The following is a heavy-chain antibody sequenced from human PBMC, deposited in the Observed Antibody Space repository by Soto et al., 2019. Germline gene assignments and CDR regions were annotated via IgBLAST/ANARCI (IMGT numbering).Heavy chain of an antibody. J-gene: IGHJ3*02. CDR1: GYTFTSYD. Sequence: ASVKVSCKASGYTFTSYDINWVRQATGQGLEWMGWMNPNSGNTGYAQKFQGWVTMTRDTSISTAYMELSRLRSDGTAVYYCARHYDSSGNDAFDIWGQGTMVTVSS. D-gene: IGHD3-22*01. CDR2: MNPNSGNT. V-gene: IGHV1-8*01. CDR3: ARHYDSSGNDAFDI.